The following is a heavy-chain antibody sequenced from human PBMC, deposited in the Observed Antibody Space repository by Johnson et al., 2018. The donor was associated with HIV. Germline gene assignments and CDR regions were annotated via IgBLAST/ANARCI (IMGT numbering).Heavy chain of an antibody. J-gene: IGHJ3*02. Sequence: VQLVESGGGLIQPGGSLRLSCAASGFTVSSNYMSWVRQAPGKGLEWVSSIYSGGSTYYADSVRGRFIISRDNSKDTLYLQMNSLRDEDTAVYYCARVVRYGCDIWGQGTMVTVSS. CDR1: GFTVSSNY. D-gene: IGHD4-17*01. V-gene: IGHV3-53*01. CDR2: IYSGGST. CDR3: ARVVRYGCDI.